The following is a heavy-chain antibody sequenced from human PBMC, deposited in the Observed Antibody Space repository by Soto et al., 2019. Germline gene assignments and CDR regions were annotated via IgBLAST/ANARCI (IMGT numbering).Heavy chain of an antibody. CDR3: AREVVVAATGWFDP. CDR2: IIPIFGTA. J-gene: IGHJ5*02. V-gene: IGHV1-69*12. CDR1: GGTFSSYA. Sequence: QVQLVQSGAEVKKPGSSVKVSCKASGGTFSSYAISWVRQAPGQGLEWMGGIIPIFGTANYAQKFQGRFTITADESTSTDYMELSSLRSEDTAVYYCAREVVVAATGWFDPWGQGTLVTVSS. D-gene: IGHD2-15*01.